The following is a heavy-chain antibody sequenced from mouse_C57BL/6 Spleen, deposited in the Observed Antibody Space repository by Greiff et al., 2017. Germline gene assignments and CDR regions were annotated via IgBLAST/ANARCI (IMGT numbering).Heavy chain of an antibody. CDR1: GFSLTSYG. V-gene: IGHV2-2*01. CDR2: IWSGGST. J-gene: IGHJ3*01. Sequence: QVQLKESGPGLVQPSQSLSITCTVSGFSLTSYGVHWVRQSPGKGLEWLGVIWSGGSTDYNAAFISRLSISKDNSKSQVFFKMNSLQADDTAIYYCANIYYYGSSQFAYWGQGTLVTVSA. D-gene: IGHD1-1*01. CDR3: ANIYYYGSSQFAY.